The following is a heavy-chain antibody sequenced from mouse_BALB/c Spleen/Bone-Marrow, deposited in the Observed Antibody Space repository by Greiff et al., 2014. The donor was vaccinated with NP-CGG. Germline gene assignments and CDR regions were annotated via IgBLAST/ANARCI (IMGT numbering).Heavy chain of an antibody. CDR2: IYPGNVNT. CDR1: GYTFTSYY. CDR3: AREGHGNYGFDY. Sequence: QGQLKQAGPELGKPGGSVRISCKASGYTFTSYYIHWGEQRPGQGIEWIGWIYPGNVNTKYNENFKGKATLTADKASSTAYMQPSSLTSEDSAVYFCAREGHGNYGFDYWGQGTTLTVSS. D-gene: IGHD2-1*01. J-gene: IGHJ2*01. V-gene: IGHV1S56*01.